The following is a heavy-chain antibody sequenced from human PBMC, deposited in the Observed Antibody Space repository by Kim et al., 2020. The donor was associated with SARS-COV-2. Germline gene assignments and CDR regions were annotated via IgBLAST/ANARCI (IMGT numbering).Heavy chain of an antibody. V-gene: IGHV4-34*01. D-gene: IGHD3-10*01. Sequence: YNPSLKSRVTISVDTSKNQFSLKLSSVTAADTAVYYCARRYYGSGSPLRNWGQGTLVTVSS. J-gene: IGHJ4*01. CDR3: ARRYYGSGSPLRN.